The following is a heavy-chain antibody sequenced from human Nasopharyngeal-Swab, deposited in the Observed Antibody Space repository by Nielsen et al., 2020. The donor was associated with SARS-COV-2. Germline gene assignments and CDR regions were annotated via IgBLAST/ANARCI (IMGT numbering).Heavy chain of an antibody. CDR1: GFTFSSYA. Sequence: GESLKISCAASGFTFSSYAMHWVRQAPGKGLEWVAVISYDGSNKYYADSVKGRFTISRDNSNNTLYLQMNSLRAEDTAVYYCARDWARSGSYSTHFDYWGQGTLVTVSS. V-gene: IGHV3-30*04. CDR3: ARDWARSGSYSTHFDY. CDR2: ISYDGSNK. J-gene: IGHJ4*02. D-gene: IGHD1-26*01.